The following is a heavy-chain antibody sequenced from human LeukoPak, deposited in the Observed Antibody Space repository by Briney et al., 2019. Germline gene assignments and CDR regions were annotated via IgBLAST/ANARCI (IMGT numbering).Heavy chain of an antibody. D-gene: IGHD3-3*01. CDR1: GYTFTTYG. CDR3: ARGGQGITIPDWYFDL. CDR2: ISAHNGNT. Sequence: ASVKVSCKASGYTFTTYGITWVRQAPGQGLEWMGWISAHNGNTNYAQKFQGRVTMTTDTSTTTASMELRSLRSDDTAVYYCARGGQGITIPDWYFDLWGRGTLVTVSS. V-gene: IGHV1-18*04. J-gene: IGHJ2*01.